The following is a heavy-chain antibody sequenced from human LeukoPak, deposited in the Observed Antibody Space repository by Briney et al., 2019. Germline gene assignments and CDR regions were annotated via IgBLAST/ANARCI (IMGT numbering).Heavy chain of an antibody. CDR3: ARDRPRRGWGPKNDAFDI. CDR2: ISYDGSNK. CDR1: GFTFSSYA. Sequence: GRSLRLSCAASGFTFSSYAMHWVRQAPGKGLEWVAVISYDGSNKYYADSVKGRFTISRDNSKNTLYLQMNSLRAEDTAVYYCARDRPRRGWGPKNDAFDIWGQGTMVTVSS. J-gene: IGHJ3*02. V-gene: IGHV3-30-3*01. D-gene: IGHD6-19*01.